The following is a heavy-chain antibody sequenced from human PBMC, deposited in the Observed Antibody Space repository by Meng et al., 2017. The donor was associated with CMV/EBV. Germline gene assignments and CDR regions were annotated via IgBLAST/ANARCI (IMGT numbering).Heavy chain of an antibody. J-gene: IGHJ4*02. CDR1: GFTFSSYW. V-gene: IGHV3-7*01. CDR3: ARPRVGATWDY. CDR2: IKQDGSEK. D-gene: IGHD1-26*01. Sequence: GESLKISCAASGFTFSSYWMSWVRQAPGKGLEWVANIKQDGSEKYYVDSVKGRFTISRDNAKNSLYLQMNSLRAEDTAVYYWARPRVGATWDYWGQGTLVTVSS.